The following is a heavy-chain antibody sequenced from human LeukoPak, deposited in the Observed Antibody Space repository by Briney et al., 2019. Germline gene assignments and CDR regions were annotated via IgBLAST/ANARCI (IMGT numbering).Heavy chain of an antibody. V-gene: IGHV4-59*02. D-gene: IGHD3-3*01. CDR3: ARLSTYYDFWSPLDY. Sequence: SETLSLTCTVSGASVSSHYWSWIRQPPGKGLEWIGYVCYSGGTNYNPSLKSRVTISLDTSKVQFSLRLNSVTAADTAVYYCARLSTYYDFWSPLDYWGQGTLVTVSS. J-gene: IGHJ4*02. CDR2: VCYSGGT. CDR1: GASVSSHY.